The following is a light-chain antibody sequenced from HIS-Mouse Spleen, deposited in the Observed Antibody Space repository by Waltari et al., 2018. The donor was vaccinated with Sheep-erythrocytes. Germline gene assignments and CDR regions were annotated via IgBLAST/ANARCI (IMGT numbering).Light chain of an antibody. V-gene: IGKV1-5*03. CDR2: KAS. J-gene: IGKJ1*01. Sequence: DIQMTQSPSTLSASVGDRVPITCRASQSISSWFAWYQQKPGKAPKRLIYKASSLESGVPSRFSGSGSGTEFTLTISSLQPDDFATYYCQQYNSYSTFGQGTKVEIK. CDR1: QSISSW. CDR3: QQYNSYST.